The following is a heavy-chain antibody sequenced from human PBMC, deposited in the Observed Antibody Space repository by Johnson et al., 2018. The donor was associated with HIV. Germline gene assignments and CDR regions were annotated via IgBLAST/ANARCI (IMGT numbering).Heavy chain of an antibody. CDR2: ISFDGSNK. D-gene: IGHD6-13*01. Sequence: QVQLVESGGGVVQSGRSLRLSCAASGFTFSSYGMHWVRQAPGKGLEWVAVISFDGSNKYYADSVKGRFSISRDNPKNTLYLQMNSLRAEDTAVYYCTTDQLQQLVHDAFDIWGQGTMVTVSS. V-gene: IGHV3-30*04. CDR1: GFTFSSYG. CDR3: TTDQLQQLVHDAFDI. J-gene: IGHJ3*02.